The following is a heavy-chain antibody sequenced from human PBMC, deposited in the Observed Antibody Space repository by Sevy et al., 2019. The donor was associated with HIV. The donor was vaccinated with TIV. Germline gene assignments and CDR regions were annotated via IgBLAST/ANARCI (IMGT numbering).Heavy chain of an antibody. CDR1: GFLFSGYW. J-gene: IGHJ5*02. V-gene: IGHV3-7*01. CDR3: SRDSRGPTA. Sequence: GGSLRLSCAASGFLFSGYWMTWVRQAPGKGLEGVASIKSDGSDKYYVDSVKGRFTISRDNAKNSLFLQMNSLRDEDTAMYYCSRDSRGPTAWGQGTLVTVSS. CDR2: IKSDGSDK. D-gene: IGHD3-10*01.